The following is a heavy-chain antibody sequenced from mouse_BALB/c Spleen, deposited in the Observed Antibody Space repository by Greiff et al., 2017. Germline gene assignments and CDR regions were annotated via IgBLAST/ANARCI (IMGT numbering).Heavy chain of an antibody. Sequence: QVQLKESGAELVRPGTSVKVSCKASGYAFTNYLIEWVKQRPGQGLEWIGVINPGSGGTNYNEKFKGKATLTADKSSSTAYMQLSSLTSDDSAVYFCARDDGYGYFDYWGQGTTLTVSS. CDR3: ARDDGYGYFDY. D-gene: IGHD2-2*01. CDR2: INPGSGGT. J-gene: IGHJ2*01. CDR1: GYAFTNYL. V-gene: IGHV1-54*01.